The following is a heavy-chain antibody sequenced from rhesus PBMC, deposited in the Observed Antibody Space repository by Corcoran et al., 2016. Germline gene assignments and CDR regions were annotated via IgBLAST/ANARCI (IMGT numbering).Heavy chain of an antibody. V-gene: IGHV4-127*01. CDR2: ISYSGSS. CDR1: GYSISSGSG. J-gene: IGHJ4*01. D-gene: IGHD3-34*01. CDR3: ARVLGMNFDY. Sequence: QVQLQESGPGLVKPSETLSLTCAFSGYSISSGSGWRLLRPSPGKGLEWIGYISYSGSSYYTPSFKSRVTISIDTSKSQFSLKLSSVTAADTAVYYCARVLGMNFDYWGQGVLVTVSS.